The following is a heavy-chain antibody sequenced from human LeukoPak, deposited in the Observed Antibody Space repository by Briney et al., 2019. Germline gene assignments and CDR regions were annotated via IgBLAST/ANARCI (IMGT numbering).Heavy chain of an antibody. CDR1: GFTFSDHH. CDR3: ARSPLAIAPFDY. D-gene: IGHD1-1*01. J-gene: IGHJ4*02. Sequence: PGGSLRLSCAASGFTFSDHHMDWVRQAPGEGLEWVARIRNKANRYTTEYAASVKGRFTISRDDSENSLYLQMDSLKTEDTAVYYCARSPLAIAPFDYWGQGTLVTVSS. V-gene: IGHV3-72*01. CDR2: IRNKANRYTT.